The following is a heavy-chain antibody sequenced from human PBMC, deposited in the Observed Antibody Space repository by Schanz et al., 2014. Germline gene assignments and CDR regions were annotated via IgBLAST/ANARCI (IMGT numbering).Heavy chain of an antibody. CDR2: IYNSGST. CDR3: GRHPHYYGSGSGFDP. CDR1: GDSISSRGFS. Sequence: QLQLQESGSGLVKPSQTLSLTCAVSGDSISSRGFSWSWIRQPPGKGLEWIGSIYNSGSTYYNPSLKSRVTISVDTSKNQFSLKLSSVTAADTAVYYCGRHPHYYGSGSGFDPWGQGTLVTVSS. D-gene: IGHD3-10*01. V-gene: IGHV4-30-2*03. J-gene: IGHJ5*02.